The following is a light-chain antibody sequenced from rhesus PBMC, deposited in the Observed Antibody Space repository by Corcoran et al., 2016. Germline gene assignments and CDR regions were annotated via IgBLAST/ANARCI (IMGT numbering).Light chain of an antibody. CDR3: EQTLHTPRT. V-gene: IGKV2-78*01. Sequence: DIVMTQTPLSLSVTPGEPASISCRSSQSLLHSNGYTYFHWYFQKTGQSPQLLIYGVSNRASGVPDRFSGSGSGTVCTLKITRVEAEDVGVYYCEQTLHTPRTFGQGTKVEIQ. J-gene: IGKJ1*01. CDR1: QSLLHSNGYTY. CDR2: GVS.